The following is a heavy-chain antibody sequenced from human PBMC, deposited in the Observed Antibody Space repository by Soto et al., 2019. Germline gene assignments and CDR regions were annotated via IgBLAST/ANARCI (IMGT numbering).Heavy chain of an antibody. V-gene: IGHV3-33*01. Sequence: GGSMRLSCAASGFTFSSYCMHWVRQAPGKELEWVAVIWYDGSNKYYADSVKGRFTISRDNSKNTLYLQMNSLRAEDTAVYYCARGSLIELYYDFWSGYDYWGQGTLVTVSS. J-gene: IGHJ4*02. D-gene: IGHD3-3*01. CDR1: GFTFSSYC. CDR2: IWYDGSNK. CDR3: ARGSLIELYYDFWSGYDY.